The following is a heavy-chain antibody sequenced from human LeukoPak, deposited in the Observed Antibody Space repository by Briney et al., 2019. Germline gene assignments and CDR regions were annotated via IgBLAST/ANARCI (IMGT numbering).Heavy chain of an antibody. D-gene: IGHD3-10*01. CDR3: ARDRAGAFDI. V-gene: IGHV4-39*02. CDR2: IYYGGST. Sequence: SETLSLTCTVSGGSISSNSYYWGWIRQPPGKGLEWIGTIYYGGSTYYNPSLKSQITISVDTSKNQFSLKLSSVTAADTAVYYCARDRAGAFDIWGQGTMVTVSS. CDR1: GGSISSNSYY. J-gene: IGHJ3*02.